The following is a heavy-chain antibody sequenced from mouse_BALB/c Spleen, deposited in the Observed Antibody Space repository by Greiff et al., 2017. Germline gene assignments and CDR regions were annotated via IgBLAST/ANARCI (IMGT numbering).Heavy chain of an antibody. D-gene: IGHD1-1*02. J-gene: IGHJ2*01. V-gene: IGHV1-7*01. CDR1: GYTFTSYW. CDR2: INPSTGYT. Sequence: VQLQQSGAELAKPGASVKMSCKASGYTFTSYWMYWVKQRPGQGLEWIGYINPSTGYTEYNQKFKDKATLTADKSSSTAYMQLSSLTSEDSAVYYCARWDYVGFFDYWGQGTTLTVSS. CDR3: ARWDYVGFFDY.